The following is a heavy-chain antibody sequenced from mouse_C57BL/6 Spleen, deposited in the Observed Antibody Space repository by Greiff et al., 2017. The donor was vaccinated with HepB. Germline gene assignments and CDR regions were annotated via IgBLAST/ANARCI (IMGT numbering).Heavy chain of an antibody. CDR3: ALYAMDY. J-gene: IGHJ4*01. V-gene: IGHV1-82*01. CDR1: GYAFSSSW. CDR2: IYPGDGDT. Sequence: VQLQQSGPELVKPGASVKISCKASGYAFSSSWMNWVKQRPGKGLEWIGRIYPGDGDTNYNGKFKGKATLTADKSSSTAYMQLSSLTSEDSAVCFCALYAMDYWGQGTSVTVSS.